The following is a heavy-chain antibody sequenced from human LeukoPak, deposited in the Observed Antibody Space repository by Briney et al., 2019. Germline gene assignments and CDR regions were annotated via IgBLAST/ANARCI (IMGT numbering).Heavy chain of an antibody. CDR1: GGSISSGDYY. Sequence: SQTLSLTCTVSGGSISSGDYYWSWIRQPPRKGLGWIGYIYYSGSTYYNPSLKSRVTISVDTSKNQFSLKLSSVTAADTAVYYCARVMVGATSYFDYWGQGTLVTVSS. D-gene: IGHD1-26*01. J-gene: IGHJ4*02. CDR2: IYYSGST. V-gene: IGHV4-30-4*01. CDR3: ARVMVGATSYFDY.